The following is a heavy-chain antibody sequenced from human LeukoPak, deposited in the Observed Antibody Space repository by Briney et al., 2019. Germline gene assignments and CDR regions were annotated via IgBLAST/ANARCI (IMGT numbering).Heavy chain of an antibody. V-gene: IGHV3-66*04. CDR2: IYSDGST. CDR3: ARRSVPGRPGY. D-gene: IGHD6-6*01. J-gene: IGHJ4*02. Sequence: GGSLRLSCAASGFTVSNNDIKWVRQSPGKGLEWVSLIYSDGSTHYTDSVKGRFSISRDNSKDTVYLQMNSLRGEDTAVYYCARRSVPGRPGYWGQGTLVTVSS. CDR1: GFTVSNND.